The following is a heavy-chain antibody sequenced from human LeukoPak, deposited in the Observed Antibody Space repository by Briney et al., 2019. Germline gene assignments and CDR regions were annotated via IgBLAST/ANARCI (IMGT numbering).Heavy chain of an antibody. D-gene: IGHD6-19*01. V-gene: IGHV3-30*04. Sequence: GGSLRLSCAASGFTFSRYAMHWVRQAPGKGLEWVAVTSNDGNNKYYGDSVKGRFTISRDNSKNTLYLQMNSLRAEDTAVYYCARDPGIAVAGDYWGQGTLVTVSS. CDR1: GFTFSRYA. J-gene: IGHJ4*02. CDR2: TSNDGNNK. CDR3: ARDPGIAVAGDY.